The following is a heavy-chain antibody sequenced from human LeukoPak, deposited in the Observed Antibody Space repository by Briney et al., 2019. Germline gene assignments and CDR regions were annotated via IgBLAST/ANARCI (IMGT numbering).Heavy chain of an antibody. CDR3: ARVRWAATTRDAFDI. CDR1: GFSFSSYT. Sequence: GGSLRLACAASGFSFSSYTMNWVRQAPGKGLEWVSYISSSSNSIHYADSVKGRFTISRDNAKNSLYLQMNSLRAEDTAVYYCARVRWAATTRDAFDIWGQGTMVTVSS. J-gene: IGHJ3*02. D-gene: IGHD4-23*01. V-gene: IGHV3-48*01. CDR2: ISSSSNSI.